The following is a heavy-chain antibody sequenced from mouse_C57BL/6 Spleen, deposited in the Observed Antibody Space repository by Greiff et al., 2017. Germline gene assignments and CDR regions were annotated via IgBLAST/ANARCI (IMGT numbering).Heavy chain of an antibody. CDR3: ARSMGDSYFDY. D-gene: IGHD1-1*02. CDR1: GYTFTSYW. V-gene: IGHV1-55*01. CDR2: IYPGSGST. J-gene: IGHJ2*01. Sequence: QVQLQQSGAELVKPGASVKMSCKASGYTFTSYWITWVKQRPGQGLEWIGDIYPGSGSTNYNEKFKSKATLTVDTSASTAYMQLSSLASEDSAVYYCARSMGDSYFDYWGQGTTLTVSS.